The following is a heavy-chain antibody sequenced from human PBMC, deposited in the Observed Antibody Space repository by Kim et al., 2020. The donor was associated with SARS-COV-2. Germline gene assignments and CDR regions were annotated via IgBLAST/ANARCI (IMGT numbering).Heavy chain of an antibody. J-gene: IGHJ6*02. CDR1: GFTFSSYS. CDR2: ISSSSSTI. CDR3: ARGGPNSYIAALPGAYYYYGMDV. D-gene: IGHD6-13*01. V-gene: IGHV3-48*04. Sequence: GGSLRLSCAASGFTFSSYSMNWVRQAPGKGLEWVSYISSSSSTIYYADSVKGRFTISRDNAKNSLYLQMNSLRAEDTAVYYCARGGPNSYIAALPGAYYYYGMDVWGQGTTVTVSS.